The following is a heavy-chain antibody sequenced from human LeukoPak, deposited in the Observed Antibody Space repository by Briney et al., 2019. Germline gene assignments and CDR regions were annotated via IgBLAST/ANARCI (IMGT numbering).Heavy chain of an antibody. CDR1: GFTFSDHY. CDR2: TRNKANSYTT. CDR3: SRAKVRGVITPES. J-gene: IGHJ5*02. D-gene: IGHD3-10*01. V-gene: IGHV3-72*01. Sequence: PGRSLRLSCAASGFTFSDHYMDWVRQAPGKGLEWVGRTRNKANSYTTEYAASVKGRFTISRDDSKNSLYLQMNSLKTEDTAVYYCSRAKVRGVITPESWGQGTLVTVSS.